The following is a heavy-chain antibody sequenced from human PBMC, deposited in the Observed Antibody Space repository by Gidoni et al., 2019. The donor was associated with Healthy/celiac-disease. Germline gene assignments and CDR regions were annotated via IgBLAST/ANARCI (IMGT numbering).Heavy chain of an antibody. V-gene: IGHV4-39*01. CDR3: ARHFSGSPYFDY. J-gene: IGHJ4*02. CDR1: GGSISSSSYY. Sequence: QLQLQESGPGLVKPSETLSLTCTVSGGSISSSSYYWGWIRQPPGKGLEWIGSIYYSGSTYYNPSLKSRVTISVDTSKNQFSLKLSSVTAADTAVYYCARHFSGSPYFDYWGQGTLVTVSS. D-gene: IGHD1-26*01. CDR2: IYYSGST.